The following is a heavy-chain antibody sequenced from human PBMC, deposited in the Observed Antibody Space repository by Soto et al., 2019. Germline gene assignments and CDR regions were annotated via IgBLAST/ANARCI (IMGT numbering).Heavy chain of an antibody. D-gene: IGHD3-22*01. CDR3: ARVGPATYYYDSSGSPYGMDV. V-gene: IGHV4-34*01. Sequence: SETLSLTCAVYGGSFSGYYWSWIRQPPGKGLEWIGEINHSGSTNYNPSLKSRVTISVDTSKNQFSLKLSSVTAADTAVYYCARVGPATYYYDSSGSPYGMDVWGQGTTVTVSS. CDR2: INHSGST. CDR1: GGSFSGYY. J-gene: IGHJ6*02.